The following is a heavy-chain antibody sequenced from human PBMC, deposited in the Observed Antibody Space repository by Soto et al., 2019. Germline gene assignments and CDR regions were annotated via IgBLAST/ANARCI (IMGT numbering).Heavy chain of an antibody. J-gene: IGHJ4*02. CDR1: GFTFSSYS. D-gene: IGHD3-3*01. CDR2: ISSSSSYI. V-gene: IGHV3-21*01. Sequence: GGSLRLSCAASGFTFSSYSMNWVRQAPGKGLEWVSSISSSSSYIYYADSVRGRFTISRDNAKNSLYLQMNSLRAEDTAVYYCARVGRSGYPLAYFDYWGQGTLVTVSS. CDR3: ARVGRSGYPLAYFDY.